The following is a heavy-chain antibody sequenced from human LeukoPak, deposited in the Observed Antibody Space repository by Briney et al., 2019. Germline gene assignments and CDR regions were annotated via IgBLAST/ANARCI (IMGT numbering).Heavy chain of an antibody. CDR1: GFTFTSYS. Sequence: GGSLRLSCAASGFTFTSYSMNWVRQAPGKGLEWVSTISGGGGSTYYADSVKGRFTISRDNSKNTLYLQMNSLRAEDTAVYYCAKDLDYYDSSAHDAFDIWGQGTMVTVSS. J-gene: IGHJ3*02. D-gene: IGHD3-22*01. CDR3: AKDLDYYDSSAHDAFDI. CDR2: ISGGGGST. V-gene: IGHV3-23*01.